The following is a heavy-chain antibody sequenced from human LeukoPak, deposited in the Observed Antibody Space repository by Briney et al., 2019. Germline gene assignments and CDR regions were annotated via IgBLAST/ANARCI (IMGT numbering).Heavy chain of an antibody. CDR3: ARGGRLGWSSAYFDY. Sequence: SVKVSCKASGGTFSSYAISWVRQAPGQGREWMGGIIPIFGTANYAQKFQGGVTITADKSTSTAYMELSSMRSEDTAVYYCARGGRLGWSSAYFDYWGQGTLVTVSS. CDR1: GGTFSSYA. D-gene: IGHD1-26*01. J-gene: IGHJ4*02. CDR2: IIPIFGTA. V-gene: IGHV1-69*06.